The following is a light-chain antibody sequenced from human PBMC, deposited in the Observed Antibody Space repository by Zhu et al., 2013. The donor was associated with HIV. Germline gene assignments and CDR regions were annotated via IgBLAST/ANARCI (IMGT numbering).Light chain of an antibody. J-gene: IGKJ4*01. CDR1: QSLLHSNGYNY. V-gene: IGKV2-28*01. CDR3: MQVLQTPLT. Sequence: DIVMTQSPLSLPVTPGEPASISCRSSQSLLHSNGYNYLDWYLQKPGQSPQVLIYLGSNRASGVPDRFSVSGSGTDFTLKISRVEAEDVGVYYCMQVLQTPLTFGGGTKVEIK. CDR2: LGS.